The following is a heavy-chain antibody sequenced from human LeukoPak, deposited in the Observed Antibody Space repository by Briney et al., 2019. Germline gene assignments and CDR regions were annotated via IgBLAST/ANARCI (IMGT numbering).Heavy chain of an antibody. J-gene: IGHJ4*02. CDR3: FREGGD. Sequence: GGSLRLSCVASGLSFSTQRMHWVRQAPGKGLVWVSYINIDERITGYADSVKGRFTISRDNGKNTLYLQMNSLRVEDTAIYYCFREGGDWGQGTLVTDSS. CDR2: INIDERIT. D-gene: IGHD3-10*01. CDR1: GLSFSTQR. V-gene: IGHV3-74*01.